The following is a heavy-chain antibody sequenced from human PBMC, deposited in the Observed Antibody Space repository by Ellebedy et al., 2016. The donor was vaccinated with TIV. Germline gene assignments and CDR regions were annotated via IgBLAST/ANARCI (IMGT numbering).Heavy chain of an antibody. D-gene: IGHD6-13*01. Sequence: SETLSLTXIVSGGSINSGTYYWHWIRQHPGKGLEWIGYIHNSGSTSYNPSLKSRLTISLDTSKNQFSLKLTSVTAADTAVYYCARDIAPCWFCVWGQGTTATVSS. CDR3: ARDIAPCWFCV. CDR1: GGSINSGTYY. CDR2: IHNSGST. J-gene: IGHJ6*02. V-gene: IGHV4-31*03.